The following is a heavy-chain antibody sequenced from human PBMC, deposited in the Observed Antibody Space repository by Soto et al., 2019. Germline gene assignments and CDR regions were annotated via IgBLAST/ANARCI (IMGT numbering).Heavy chain of an antibody. CDR1: GFTFSSYA. CDR2: ISYDGSNK. Sequence: HVQLVESGGGVVQPGRSLRLSCAASGFTFSSYAMHWVRQAPGKGLEWVAVISYDGSNKYYADSVKGRFTISRDNSKNTLYLQMNSLRAEDTAVYYCVLSGSSWPDWGQGTLVTVSS. CDR3: VLSGSSWPD. D-gene: IGHD6-13*01. V-gene: IGHV3-30*14. J-gene: IGHJ4*02.